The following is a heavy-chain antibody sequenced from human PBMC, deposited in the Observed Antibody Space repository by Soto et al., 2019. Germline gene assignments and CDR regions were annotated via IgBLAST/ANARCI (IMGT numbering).Heavy chain of an antibody. V-gene: IGHV3-7*05. J-gene: IGHJ6*02. CDR1: GFTFSSYW. CDR3: ARGHYGLDV. CDR2: IKGDGSGI. Sequence: ESGGGLVQPGGSLRLSCAASGFTFSSYWMSWVRQASGKGLEWVAHIKGDGSGIEFVDSVKGRFTISRDNAKNSLFMQMTSLRADDTAVYYCARGHYGLDVWGQGTTVIVSS.